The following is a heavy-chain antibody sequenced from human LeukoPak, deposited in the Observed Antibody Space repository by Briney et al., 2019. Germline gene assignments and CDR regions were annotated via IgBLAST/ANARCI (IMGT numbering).Heavy chain of an antibody. V-gene: IGHV1-2*02. CDR2: INPKSGGT. J-gene: IGHJ5*02. CDR3: ARYFRRYYYDIFDP. CDR1: GYTFTGYY. D-gene: IGHD3-22*01. Sequence: AAVKVSCKASGYTFTGYYMHWVRQAPGQGLDGMGLINPKSGGTNYAQKFQGRVTMTRDTSISTAYMELSRLRSDDTAVYYCARYFRRYYYDIFDPWGQGTLVTVSS.